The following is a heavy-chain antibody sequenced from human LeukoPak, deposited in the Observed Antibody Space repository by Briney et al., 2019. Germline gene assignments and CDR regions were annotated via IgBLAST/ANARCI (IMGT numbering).Heavy chain of an antibody. CDR1: GFTFSSYA. CDR2: ISGSGGST. CDR3: AKGPALPYYDFWSGKTSDYYYYGMDV. V-gene: IGHV3-23*01. J-gene: IGHJ6*02. Sequence: GGSLRLSCAASGFTFSSYAMSWVRQAPGKGLEWVSAISGSGGSTYYADSVKGRFTISSDNSKNTLNLQMNSLRAEDTAVYYCAKGPALPYYDFWSGKTSDYYYYGMDVWGQGTTVTVSS. D-gene: IGHD3-3*01.